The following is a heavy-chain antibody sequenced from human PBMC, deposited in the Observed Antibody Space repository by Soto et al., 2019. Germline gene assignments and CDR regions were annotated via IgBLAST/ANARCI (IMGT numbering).Heavy chain of an antibody. CDR1: GDSVSTNSAA. Sequence: SQTLSLTCAVSGDSVSTNSAAWNLIRQSPSRGLEWLGRTYYRSKWYNDYAVSVKSRININADTSKNQISLQLNSVTPEDTAVYYCARAGPDYYYYGLDVWGQGITVTVSS. D-gene: IGHD3-10*01. CDR2: TYYRSKWYN. J-gene: IGHJ6*02. CDR3: ARAGPDYYYYGLDV. V-gene: IGHV6-1*01.